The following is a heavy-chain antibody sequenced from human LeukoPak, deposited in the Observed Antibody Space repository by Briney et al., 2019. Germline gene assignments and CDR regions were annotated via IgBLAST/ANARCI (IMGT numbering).Heavy chain of an antibody. CDR2: ISSSSSYI. J-gene: IGHJ4*02. D-gene: IGHD5-18*01. V-gene: IGHV3-21*01. Sequence: GGSLRLSCAASGFTFSSYSMNWVRQAPGKGLEWVSSISSSSSYIYYADSVKGRFTISRDNAKNSLYLQMNSLRAEDTAVYYCARDGRRLDTSFFGIDYWGQGTLVTVSS. CDR3: ARDGRRLDTSFFGIDY. CDR1: GFTFSSYS.